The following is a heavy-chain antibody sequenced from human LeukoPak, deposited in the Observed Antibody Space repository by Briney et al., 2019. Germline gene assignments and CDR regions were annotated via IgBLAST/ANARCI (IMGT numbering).Heavy chain of an antibody. V-gene: IGHV1-8*01. CDR1: GYTFTSYD. Sequence: ASVKVSCKASGYTFTSYDINWVRQATGQGLDWMGWMNPNSGNTGYAQKFQGRVTMTRNTPISTAYMELSSLRSEDTAVYYCARGFADSGYDYYAFDIWGQGTMVTVSS. CDR2: MNPNSGNT. CDR3: ARGFADSGYDYYAFDI. D-gene: IGHD5-12*01. J-gene: IGHJ3*02.